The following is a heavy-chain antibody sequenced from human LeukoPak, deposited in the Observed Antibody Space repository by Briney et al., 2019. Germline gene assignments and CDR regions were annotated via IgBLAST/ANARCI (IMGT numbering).Heavy chain of an antibody. Sequence: ASVKVSCKASGYTFTSYYMHWVRQAPGQGLEWMGIINPSGGSTSYARKFQGRVTMTRDTSTSTVYMELSSLRSEDTAVYYCARDMNYDSSGYGWEYWGQGTLVTVSS. J-gene: IGHJ4*02. CDR1: GYTFTSYY. CDR2: INPSGGST. D-gene: IGHD3-22*01. V-gene: IGHV1-46*01. CDR3: ARDMNYDSSGYGWEY.